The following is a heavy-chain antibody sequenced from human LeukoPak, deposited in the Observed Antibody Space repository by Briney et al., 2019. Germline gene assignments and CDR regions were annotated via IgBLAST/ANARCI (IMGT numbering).Heavy chain of an antibody. Sequence: GGSLRLSCAASGFTFSSYAMNWVRQAPGKGLEWVSAISGSGSTTYYADSVKGRFTISRDNSKNTLYLQMSSLRAEDTAVYYCAKVGDYYGSGKYSNFDYWGQGTLVTVSS. D-gene: IGHD3-10*01. CDR1: GFTFSSYA. J-gene: IGHJ4*02. CDR3: AKVGDYYGSGKYSNFDY. V-gene: IGHV3-23*01. CDR2: ISGSGSTT.